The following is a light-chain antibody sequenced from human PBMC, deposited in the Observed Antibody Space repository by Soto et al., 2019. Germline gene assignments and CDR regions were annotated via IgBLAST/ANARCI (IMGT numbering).Light chain of an antibody. J-gene: IGKJ5*01. Sequence: DIQMTQSPSSVSASVGDRVTITCRASQGISTWLAWYQQKPGKAPKLLIYGASRLQSGVPSRFNGSGSGKDFTLTISNLQPEDFANYYWQQANSLPLSFGHETRLEIK. CDR3: QQANSLPLS. CDR1: QGISTW. CDR2: GAS. V-gene: IGKV1D-12*01.